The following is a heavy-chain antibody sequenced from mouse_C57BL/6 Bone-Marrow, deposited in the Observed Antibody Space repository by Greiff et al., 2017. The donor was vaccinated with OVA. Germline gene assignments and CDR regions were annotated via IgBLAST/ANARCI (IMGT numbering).Heavy chain of an antibody. D-gene: IGHD2-2*01. CDR3: ARGLYYGYDWFAY. CDR1: GYSFTSYY. Sequence: VQLQQSGPELVKPGASVKISCKASGYSFTSYYIHWVKQRPGQGLEWIGWIYPGSGNTKYNEKFKGKATLTADTSSSTAYMQLSSLTSEDSAVYYCARGLYYGYDWFAYWGQGTLVTVSA. CDR2: IYPGSGNT. J-gene: IGHJ3*01. V-gene: IGHV1-66*01.